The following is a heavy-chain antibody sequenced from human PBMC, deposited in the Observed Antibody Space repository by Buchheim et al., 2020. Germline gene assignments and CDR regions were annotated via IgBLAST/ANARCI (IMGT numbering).Heavy chain of an antibody. CDR1: GFTFSSYA. V-gene: IGHV3-30-3*01. CDR2: ISYDGSNK. J-gene: IGHJ6*02. Sequence: QVQLVESGGGVVQPGRSLRLSCAASGFTFSSYAMHWVRQAPGKGLEWVAVISYDGSNKYYADSVKGRFTISRDNSKNTLYLQMNSLRAEDTAVYYCARDLFARIAARPGGMDVWGQGTT. CDR3: ARDLFARIAARPGGMDV. D-gene: IGHD6-6*01.